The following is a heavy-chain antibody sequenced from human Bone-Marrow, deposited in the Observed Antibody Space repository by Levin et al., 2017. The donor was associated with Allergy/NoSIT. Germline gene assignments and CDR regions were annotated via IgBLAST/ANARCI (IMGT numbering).Heavy chain of an antibody. D-gene: IGHD1-26*01. CDR1: GDSVSSNSAA. CDR2: TYYISPFSS. V-gene: IGHV6-1*01. J-gene: IGHJ6*02. CDR3: SRGDYRGSYYYYYGMDV. Sequence: SQTLSLTCAISGDSVSSNSAAWNWIRQSPSRGLEWLARTYYISPFSSYSASSLKGRITINPDTSKNQFSLQLNSVTPEDTAVYYCSRGDYRGSYYYYYGMDVWGQGTTVTVSS.